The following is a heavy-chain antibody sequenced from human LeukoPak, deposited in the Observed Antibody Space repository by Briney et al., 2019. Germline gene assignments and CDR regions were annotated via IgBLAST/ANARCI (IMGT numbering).Heavy chain of an antibody. CDR2: IRYDGSNK. CDR1: GFTFSSYG. J-gene: IGHJ4*02. D-gene: IGHD4-17*01. V-gene: IGHV3-30*02. Sequence: PGGSLRLSCAASGFTFSSYGMHWVRQAPGKGLEWVAFIRYDGSNKYYADSVKGRFTISRDNSKNTLYLQMSSLRAEDTAVYYCAKDLGYGDYLFDYWGQGTLVTVSS. CDR3: AKDLGYGDYLFDY.